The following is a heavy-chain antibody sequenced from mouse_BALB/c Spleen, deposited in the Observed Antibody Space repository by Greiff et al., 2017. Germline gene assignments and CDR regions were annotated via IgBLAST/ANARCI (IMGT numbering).Heavy chain of an antibody. CDR3: TNYYGSSS. CDR1: GYTFTDYE. J-gene: IGHJ3*01. D-gene: IGHD1-1*01. V-gene: IGHV1-15*01. CDR2: IDPETGGT. Sequence: QVQLQQSGAELVRPGASVTLSCKASGYTFTDYEMHWVKQTPVHGLEWIGAIDPETGGTAYNQKFKGKATLTADTSSSTAYMELRSLTSEDSAVYYCTNYYGSSSWGQGTLVTVSA.